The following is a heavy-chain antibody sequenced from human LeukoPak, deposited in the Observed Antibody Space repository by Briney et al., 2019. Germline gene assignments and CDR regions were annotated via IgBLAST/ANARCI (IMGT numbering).Heavy chain of an antibody. V-gene: IGHV3-21*01. D-gene: IGHD6-19*01. CDR1: GFTFSSYE. CDR2: ISSSSSYI. J-gene: IGHJ4*02. Sequence: GGSLRLSCAASGFTFSSYEMNWVRQAPGKGLEWVSSISSSSSYIYYADSVKGRFTISRDNAKNSLYLQMNSLRAEDTAVYYCASSIAVAGRAYDYWGQGTLVTVSS. CDR3: ASSIAVAGRAYDY.